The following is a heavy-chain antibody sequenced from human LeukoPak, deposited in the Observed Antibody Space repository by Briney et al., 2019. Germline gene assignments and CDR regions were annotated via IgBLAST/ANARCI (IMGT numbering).Heavy chain of an antibody. Sequence: GGSLRLSCAASGFTFSNYGMHWVRQAPGKGLEWVAVISYDGSNKYYADSVKGRFTISRDNSKNTLYLQMNSLRAEDTAVYYCAKCPTPAYDILTGSYYYYGMDVWGQGTTVTVSS. J-gene: IGHJ6*02. CDR3: AKCPTPAYDILTGSYYYYGMDV. D-gene: IGHD3-9*01. V-gene: IGHV3-30*18. CDR1: GFTFSNYG. CDR2: ISYDGSNK.